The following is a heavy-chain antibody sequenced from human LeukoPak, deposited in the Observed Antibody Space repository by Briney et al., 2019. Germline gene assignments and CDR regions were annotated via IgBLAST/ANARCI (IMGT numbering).Heavy chain of an antibody. CDR3: ARANMVRGVGSFFDRNWFDP. V-gene: IGHV3-23*01. Sequence: GGSLRLSCEASGIIFSNYGMNWVRQAPGKRLEWVSGISPSGGTTYYADSLKGRFSISRDNSKNTVYLQMNSLRADDTAVYYCARANMVRGVGSFFDRNWFDPWGQGTLVTVSS. CDR2: ISPSGGTT. D-gene: IGHD3-10*01. CDR1: GIIFSNYG. J-gene: IGHJ5*02.